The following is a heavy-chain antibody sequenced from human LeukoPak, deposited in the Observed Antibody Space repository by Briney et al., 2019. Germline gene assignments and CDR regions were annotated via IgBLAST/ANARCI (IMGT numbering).Heavy chain of an antibody. Sequence: GGSLRPSCAASGFDLSTYEMNWVRQAPGKGLEWIADITISGHTKNYADSVKGRFTISRDNARTSLYLQMNSLRVEDTGVYYCARGDPHADLWGQGTLVTVSS. CDR3: ARGDPHADL. CDR1: GFDLSTYE. CDR2: ITISGHTK. J-gene: IGHJ5*02. V-gene: IGHV3-48*03.